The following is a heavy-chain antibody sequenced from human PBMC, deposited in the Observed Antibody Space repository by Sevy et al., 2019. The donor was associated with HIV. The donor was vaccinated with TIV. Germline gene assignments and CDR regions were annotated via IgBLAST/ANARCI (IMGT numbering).Heavy chain of an antibody. V-gene: IGHV2-5*02. CDR2: IYWDDDK. CDR3: ALTYYGSGSYYDWFDP. Sequence: SGPTLVKPTQTLTLTCTFSGFSLRTSGVGVGWIRKPPGKALEWLALIYWDDDKRYSPSLKSRLTITKDTSKNQVVLTMTNMDPVDTATYYCALTYYGSGSYYDWFDPWGQGTLVTVSS. J-gene: IGHJ5*02. CDR1: GFSLRTSGVG. D-gene: IGHD3-10*01.